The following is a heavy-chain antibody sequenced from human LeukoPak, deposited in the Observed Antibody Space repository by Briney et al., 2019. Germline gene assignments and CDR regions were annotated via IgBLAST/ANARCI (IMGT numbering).Heavy chain of an antibody. Sequence: SETLSLTCTVSGGSISSSSYYWGWIRQPPGKGLEWIGSIYYSGSTYYNPSLKSRVTISVDTSKNQFSLKLSSVTAADTAVYYCARAPYNYGSGSYSLYYFDYWGQGTLVTVSS. CDR1: GGSISSSSYY. D-gene: IGHD3-10*01. CDR3: ARAPYNYGSGSYSLYYFDY. V-gene: IGHV4-39*07. J-gene: IGHJ4*02. CDR2: IYYSGST.